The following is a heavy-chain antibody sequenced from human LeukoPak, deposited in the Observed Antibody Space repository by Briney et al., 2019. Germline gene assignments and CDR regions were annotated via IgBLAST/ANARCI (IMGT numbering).Heavy chain of an antibody. Sequence: PSETLSLNCTVSGGSISTYYWSWIRQPPGKGLEWIGNIYYSGSTNYNPSPKSRVTISVDTSKNQFSLKLTAVTAADTAVYYCARHRYSSAWSVVDYWGQGTLVTVSS. CDR1: GGSISTYY. CDR3: ARHRYSSAWSVVDY. J-gene: IGHJ4*02. V-gene: IGHV4-59*08. CDR2: IYYSGST. D-gene: IGHD6-19*01.